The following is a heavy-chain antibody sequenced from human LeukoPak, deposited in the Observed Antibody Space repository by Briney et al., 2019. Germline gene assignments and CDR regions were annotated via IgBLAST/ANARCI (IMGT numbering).Heavy chain of an antibody. Sequence: GGSLRLSCAASGFTFSNAWMNWVRQAPGKGLEWVARIKTKTAGGTIDYAAPVKGRFTISRDDSKNTVYLQMNSLKTEDTAVYYCTTSYYDCSGYRAWGQGTLVTVSS. D-gene: IGHD3-22*01. CDR1: GFTFSNAW. CDR3: TTSYYDCSGYRA. CDR2: IKTKTAGGTI. J-gene: IGHJ4*02. V-gene: IGHV3-15*01.